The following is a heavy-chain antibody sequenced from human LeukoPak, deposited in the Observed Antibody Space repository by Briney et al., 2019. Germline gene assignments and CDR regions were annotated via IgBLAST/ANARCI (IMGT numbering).Heavy chain of an antibody. D-gene: IGHD2-2*01. CDR2: INTNTGNP. Sequence: ASVKVSCKASGYTFTSYAMNWVRQAPGQGLEWMGWINTNTGNPTYAQGFTGRFVFSLDTSVSTAYLQICSLKAEDTAVYYCARDQEGYCSSTSCSLSYYSDYWGQGTLVTVSS. J-gene: IGHJ4*02. CDR1: GYTFTSYA. CDR3: ARDQEGYCSSTSCSLSYYSDY. V-gene: IGHV7-4-1*01.